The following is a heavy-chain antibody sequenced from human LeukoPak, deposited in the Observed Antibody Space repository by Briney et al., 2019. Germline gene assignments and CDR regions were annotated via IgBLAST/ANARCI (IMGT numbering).Heavy chain of an antibody. V-gene: IGHV3-66*01. CDR1: GFTVSSNY. CDR3: AGYVWGSYRYTEFDY. J-gene: IGHJ4*02. D-gene: IGHD3-16*02. CDR2: IYSGGST. Sequence: GGSLRVSCAASGFTVSSNYMSWVRQAPGKGLEWVSVIYSGGSTYYADSVKGRFTISRDKSKNTLYLQMNSLRAEDTAVYYCAGYVWGSYRYTEFDYWGQGTLVTVSS.